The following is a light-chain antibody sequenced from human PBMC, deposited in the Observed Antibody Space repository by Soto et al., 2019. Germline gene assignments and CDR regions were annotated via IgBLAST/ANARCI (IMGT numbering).Light chain of an antibody. CDR1: SSNIGAGFD. J-gene: IGLJ2*01. Sequence: QSVLTQPPSVSGAPGQRGTISCTGSSSNIGAGFDVHWYQHLPGTAPKLLIYGNTNRPSGVPDRFSGSKSGTSASLAITGLQADDEADYYCQSFDSTLNGYVVFGGGTKLTVL. CDR3: QSFDSTLNGYVV. V-gene: IGLV1-40*01. CDR2: GNT.